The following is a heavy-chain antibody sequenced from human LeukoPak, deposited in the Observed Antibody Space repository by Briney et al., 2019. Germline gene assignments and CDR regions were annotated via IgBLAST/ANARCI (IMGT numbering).Heavy chain of an antibody. Sequence: PGGSLRLSCGASGFTFSDYYMSWIRKAPGKGLEWVTYISSSSSYTNYAASVKGRFTISRDRGGGGWELGRSGLAAEDTAVYYCARDSLYFCDYWGQGTLVTVSS. CDR2: ISSSSSYT. CDR1: GFTFSDYY. CDR3: ARDSLYFCDY. J-gene: IGHJ4*02. D-gene: IGHD2-8*01. V-gene: IGHV3-11*05.